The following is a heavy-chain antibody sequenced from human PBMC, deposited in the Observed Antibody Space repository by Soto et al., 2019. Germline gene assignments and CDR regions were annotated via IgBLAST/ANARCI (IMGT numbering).Heavy chain of an antibody. V-gene: IGHV3-13*04. Sequence: EVQLVESGGGLVQPGGSLRLSCAASGFTFSSYDMHWVRQATGKGLEWVSAIGTAGDTYYPGSVKGRFTISRENAKNSLYLQMNSLRAGDTAVYYCARGNRWLKSNWFDPWGQGTLVTVSS. CDR3: ARGNRWLKSNWFDP. CDR1: GFTFSSYD. CDR2: IGTAGDT. J-gene: IGHJ5*02. D-gene: IGHD5-12*01.